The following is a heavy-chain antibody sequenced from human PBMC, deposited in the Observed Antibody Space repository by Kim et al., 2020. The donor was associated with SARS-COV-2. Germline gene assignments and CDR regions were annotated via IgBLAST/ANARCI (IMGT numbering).Heavy chain of an antibody. D-gene: IGHD1-26*01. V-gene: IGHV5-51*01. CDR2: IYPGDSDT. J-gene: IGHJ4*02. CDR3: ARAPSGTFSPYYFDY. CDR1: EYTFNNYW. Sequence: GESLKISCKASEYTFNNYWIGWVRQMPGKGLQWLGIIYPGDSDTKYNPSVQGQVTISADWSLTTAYLQWSSLTASDTAIYYCARAPSGTFSPYYFDYWGQGTLVTVSS.